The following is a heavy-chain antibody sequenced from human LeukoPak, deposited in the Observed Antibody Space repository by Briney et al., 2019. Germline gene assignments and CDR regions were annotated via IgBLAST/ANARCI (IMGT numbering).Heavy chain of an antibody. J-gene: IGHJ4*02. CDR3: ARAPLGYYYDSSGKYYFDY. CDR2: ISSSSSTI. V-gene: IGHV3-48*04. D-gene: IGHD3-22*01. Sequence: GGSLRLSCAASGLTFSSYSMNWVRQAPGKGLEWVSYISSSSSTIYYADSVKGRFTISRDNAKNSLYLQMNSLRAEDTAVYYCARAPLGYYYDSSGKYYFDYWGQGTLVTVSS. CDR1: GLTFSSYS.